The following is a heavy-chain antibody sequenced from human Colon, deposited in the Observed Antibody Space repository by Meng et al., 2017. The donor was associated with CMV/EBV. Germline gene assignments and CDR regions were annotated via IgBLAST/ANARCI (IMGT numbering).Heavy chain of an antibody. CDR1: GFTFSSYE. Sequence: GESLKISCAASGFTFSSYEMNWVRQAPGKGLEWLSYISSSGNTIYYADSVKGRFTISRDNAKNSLYLQMNSLRAEDTAVYYCARDGRGGSSGVDDYWGQGTLVTVSS. J-gene: IGHJ4*02. CDR3: ARDGRGGSSGVDDY. D-gene: IGHD6-6*01. CDR2: ISSSGNTI. V-gene: IGHV3-48*03.